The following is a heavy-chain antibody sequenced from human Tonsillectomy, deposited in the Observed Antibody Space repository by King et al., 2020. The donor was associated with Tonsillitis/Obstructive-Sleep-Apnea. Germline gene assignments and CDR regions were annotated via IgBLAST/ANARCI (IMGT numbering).Heavy chain of an antibody. J-gene: IGHJ4*02. CDR3: ARDPELGDGVYPDY. CDR2: ISSSSGTK. D-gene: IGHD7-27*01. V-gene: IGHV3-48*02. CDR1: GFSFSSYS. Sequence: VQLVESGGGLVQPGGSLRLSCAASGFSFSSYSMNWFPQAPGKGLEGVSYISSSSGTKYYADSVRGRFTISRDNAKNSLYLQMNSLTEEDTAVYYCARDPELGDGVYPDYWGPGTLVTVSS.